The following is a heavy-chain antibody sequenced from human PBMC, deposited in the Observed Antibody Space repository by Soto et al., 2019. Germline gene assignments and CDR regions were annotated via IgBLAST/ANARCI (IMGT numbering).Heavy chain of an antibody. J-gene: IGHJ6*02. CDR2: ISNDGAKK. V-gene: IGHV3-30*18. D-gene: IGHD2-15*01. Sequence: QVQLVESGGGVVQPGRSLRLSCAASGFTFRSYGMHWVRQAPGKGLEWLAVISNDGAKKYLADSVKGGPTISRDNSRNTLYLQMNGLSAGDTAVYYCGKDTLDCSGGACPLYYYYGMDVWGQGTTVTVSS. CDR3: GKDTLDCSGGACPLYYYYGMDV. CDR1: GFTFRSYG.